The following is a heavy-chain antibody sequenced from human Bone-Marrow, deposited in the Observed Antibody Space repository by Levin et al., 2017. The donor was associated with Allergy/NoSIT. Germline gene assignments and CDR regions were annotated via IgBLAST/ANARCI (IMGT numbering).Heavy chain of an antibody. Sequence: SCTVSGGSFKSENYYWTWIRQAPGKGLEWIGYIYYTGSAYYSPSLKSRLRISIDTSTKQFSLKMTSVTAADTAIYYCARLHAWYAVKFWGQGSLVTVSS. CDR1: GGSFKSENYY. J-gene: IGHJ1*01. CDR3: ARLHAWYAVKF. CDR2: IYYTGSA. V-gene: IGHV4-30-4*01. D-gene: IGHD6-13*01.